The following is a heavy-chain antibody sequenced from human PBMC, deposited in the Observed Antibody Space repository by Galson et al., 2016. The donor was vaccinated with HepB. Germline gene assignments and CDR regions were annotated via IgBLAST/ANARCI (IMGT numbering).Heavy chain of an antibody. Sequence: SLRLSCAASGFAFSSYSMNWVRQAPGKGLEWVSYISSRSSTQYYADSVKGRFTISRGNVQNSLYLHMNSVRAEDTAVYYCARDCDYICYTEASGFDFWGQGTLVTVSS. CDR2: ISSRSSTQ. D-gene: IGHD2-8*01. V-gene: IGHV3-48*01. J-gene: IGHJ4*02. CDR3: ARDCDYICYTEASGFDF. CDR1: GFAFSSYS.